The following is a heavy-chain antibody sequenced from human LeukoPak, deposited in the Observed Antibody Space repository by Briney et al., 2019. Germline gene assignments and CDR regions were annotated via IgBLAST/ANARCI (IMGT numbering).Heavy chain of an antibody. CDR1: GLTFSSYA. V-gene: IGHV3-30-3*01. CDR2: ISYDGSNK. Sequence: GRSLRLSCAASGLTFSSYAMHWVRQAPGKGLEWVAVISYDGSNKYYADSVKGRFTISRDNSKNTLYLQMNSLRAEDTAVYYCARSSSTSCYRYWGQGTLVTVSS. D-gene: IGHD2-2*01. J-gene: IGHJ4*02. CDR3: ARSSSTSCYRY.